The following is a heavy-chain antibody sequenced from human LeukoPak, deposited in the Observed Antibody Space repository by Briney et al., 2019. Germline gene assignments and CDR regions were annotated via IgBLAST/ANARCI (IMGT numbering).Heavy chain of an antibody. V-gene: IGHV1-8*01. J-gene: IGHJ4*02. CDR2: MNPNSGNT. Sequence: APVKVSCKASGYTFTSYDINWVRQATGQGLEWMGWMNPNSGNTGYAQKFQGRVTMTRNTSISTAYMELSSLRSEDTAVYYCARVYCSGGSCYFDYWGQGTLVTVSS. D-gene: IGHD2-15*01. CDR1: GYTFTSYD. CDR3: ARVYCSGGSCYFDY.